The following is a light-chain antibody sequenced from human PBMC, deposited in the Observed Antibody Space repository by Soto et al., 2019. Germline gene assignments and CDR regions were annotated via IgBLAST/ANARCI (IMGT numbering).Light chain of an antibody. V-gene: IGKV2-24*01. CDR3: MQAAQFPRT. CDR2: RVV. Sequence: VLTQSPLSSPVPLGQPASISCRSSQSLVHYDGRTYLSWLHQRPGQPPRLLIYRVVNQVSGVPDRFTGSGAGTDFTLRISSVQAEDVGIYYCMQAAQFPRTFGQGTKLEIQ. J-gene: IGKJ1*01. CDR1: QSLVHYDGRTY.